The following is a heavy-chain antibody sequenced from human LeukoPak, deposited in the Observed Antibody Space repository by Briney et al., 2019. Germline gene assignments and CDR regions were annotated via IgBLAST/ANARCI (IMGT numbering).Heavy chain of an antibody. CDR3: ARMKYQLLYDY. J-gene: IGHJ4*02. CDR1: GFTFSSYW. D-gene: IGHD2-2*02. V-gene: IGHV3-7*01. CDR2: IKQDGSEK. Sequence: TGGSLRLSRAASGFTFSSYWMSWVRQAPGKGLEWVANIKQDGSEKYYVDSVKGRFTISRDNAKNSLYLQMNSLRAEDTAVYYCARMKYQLLYDYWGQGTLVTVSS.